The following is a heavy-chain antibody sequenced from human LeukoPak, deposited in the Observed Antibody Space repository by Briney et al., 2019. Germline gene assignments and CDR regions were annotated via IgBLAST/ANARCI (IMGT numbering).Heavy chain of an antibody. V-gene: IGHV4-4*07. D-gene: IGHD1-26*01. CDR1: GGSISNYY. J-gene: IGHJ6*02. CDR2: IYTSGST. CDR3: ASLSGSYYYYYYYGMDV. Sequence: SETLSLTCTVSGGSISNYYWSWIRQPAGKGLEWIGRIYTSGSTNYNPSLKSRVTMSVDTSKKQFSLKLNSVTAADTAVYYCASLSGSYYYYYYYGMDVWGQGTTVTVSS.